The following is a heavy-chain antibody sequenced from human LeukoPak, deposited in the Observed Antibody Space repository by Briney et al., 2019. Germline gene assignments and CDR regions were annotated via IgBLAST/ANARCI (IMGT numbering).Heavy chain of an antibody. CDR3: ARVICTGGSCFQNDY. CDR1: GFIFSNFE. J-gene: IGHJ4*02. Sequence: SGGSLRLSCTASGFIFSNFEMNWVRQSPGKGLQWVAYINSGATSEYYADSVKGRFTISRDSAKNSLYLQMSSLGVQDTAIYYCARVICTGGSCFQNDYWGQGTLVTVSS. CDR2: INSGATSE. D-gene: IGHD2-8*02. V-gene: IGHV3-48*03.